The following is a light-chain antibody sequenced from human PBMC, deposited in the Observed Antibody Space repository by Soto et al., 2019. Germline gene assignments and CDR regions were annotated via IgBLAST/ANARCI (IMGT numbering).Light chain of an antibody. CDR1: RSNIGSNT. CDR3: AAWDDSLNGYV. V-gene: IGLV1-44*01. J-gene: IGLJ1*01. Sequence: QSVLTQPPSASGTPGQGLTISCSGSRSNIGSNTVDWFQHLPGTAPKLLIYGNYQRPSGVPDRFSGSKSGTSASLAISGLQSEDESDYYCAAWDDSLNGYVFGSGTKLTVL. CDR2: GNY.